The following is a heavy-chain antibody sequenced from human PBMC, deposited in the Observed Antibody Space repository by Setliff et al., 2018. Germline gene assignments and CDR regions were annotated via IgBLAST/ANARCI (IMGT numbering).Heavy chain of an antibody. J-gene: IGHJ3*02. D-gene: IGHD3-22*01. CDR3: ARGKIRITMIVVPTGCAFDI. CDR1: GGSISSSSYY. CDR2: IYYSGST. V-gene: IGHV4-39*07. Sequence: NPSETLSLTCTVSGGSISSSSYYWGWIRQPPGKGLEWIGSIYYSGSTYYNPSLKRRVTISVDTSKNQFSLKLGSVTAADTAVYYYARGKIRITMIVVPTGCAFDIWGQGTMVTVSS.